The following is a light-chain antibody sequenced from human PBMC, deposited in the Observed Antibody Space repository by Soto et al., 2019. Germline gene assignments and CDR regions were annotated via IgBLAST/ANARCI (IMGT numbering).Light chain of an antibody. CDR1: SSNIGSNT. CDR2: SRN. CDR3: ATWDDSLNGPV. J-gene: IGLJ2*01. V-gene: IGLV1-44*01. Sequence: QSVLTQPPSASGTPGQKVTISCSGSSSNIGSNTVNWYQQLPGTAPKLLIYSRNQRPSGVPDRFSGSKSGTSASLAISGRLSEDEAEYYCATWDDSLNGPVFGGGTKLTVL.